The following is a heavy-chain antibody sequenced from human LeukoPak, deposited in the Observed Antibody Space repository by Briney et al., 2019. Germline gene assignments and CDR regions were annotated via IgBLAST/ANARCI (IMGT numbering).Heavy chain of an antibody. CDR2: ISHSGTT. V-gene: IGHV4-4*03. CDR1: GGSIDITNY. D-gene: IGHD6-13*01. Sequence: PPGTLSLTCGVSGGSIDITNYWSWVRQAPGKGLEWIGEISHSGTTNYNPSLRSRVTMFLDRANNQFSLSLTSVTAADSAVYYCARRSQAAAGRGIDYWGQGTLVTVSS. J-gene: IGHJ4*02. CDR3: ARRSQAAAGRGIDY.